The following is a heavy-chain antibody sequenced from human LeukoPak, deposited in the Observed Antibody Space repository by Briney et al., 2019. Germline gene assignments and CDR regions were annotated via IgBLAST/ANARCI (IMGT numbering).Heavy chain of an antibody. D-gene: IGHD2-21*02. CDR1: GFTFSTYG. CDR2: ISSNGGST. J-gene: IGHJ4*02. V-gene: IGHV3-64D*06. Sequence: GGSLRLSCSASGFTFSTYGMHWVRQAPRKGLEYVSGISSNGGSTNYADSVMGRFTISRDNSKNTLYLQMSSLRAEETAAYYCVKALSAIDCDWSQGTLVTVSS. CDR3: VKALSAIDCD.